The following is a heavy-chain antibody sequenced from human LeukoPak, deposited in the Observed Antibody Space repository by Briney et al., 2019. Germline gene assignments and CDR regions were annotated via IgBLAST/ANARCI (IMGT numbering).Heavy chain of an antibody. V-gene: IGHV4-39*01. CDR1: GGSISSSSYY. Sequence: SETLSLTCTVSGGSISSSSYYWGWIRQPPGKGLEWVGSIYYSGSTYYNPSLKSRVTISVDTSKNQFSLKLSSVTAADTAVYYCARALLLWFGEPGYWGQGTLVTVSS. CDR2: IYYSGST. D-gene: IGHD3-10*01. CDR3: ARALLLWFGEPGY. J-gene: IGHJ4*02.